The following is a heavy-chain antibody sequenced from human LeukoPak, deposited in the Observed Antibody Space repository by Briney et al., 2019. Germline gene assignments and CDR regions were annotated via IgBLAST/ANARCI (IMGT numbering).Heavy chain of an antibody. V-gene: IGHV3-9*01. CDR1: GFTFDDYA. CDR3: AKDYGYDFWSGYGY. CDR2: ISWNSGSI. Sequence: GGSLRLSCAASGFTFDDYAMHWVQQAPGKGLEWVSGISWNSGSIGYADSVKGRFTISRDNAKNSLYLQMNSLRAEDTALYYCAKDYGYDFWSGYGYWGQGTLVTVSS. J-gene: IGHJ4*02. D-gene: IGHD3-3*01.